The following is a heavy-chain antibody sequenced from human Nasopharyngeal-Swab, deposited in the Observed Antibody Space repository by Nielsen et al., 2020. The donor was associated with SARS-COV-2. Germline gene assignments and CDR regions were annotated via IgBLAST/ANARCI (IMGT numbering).Heavy chain of an antibody. V-gene: IGHV1-24*01. J-gene: IGHJ3*02. CDR2: VTPEDGEP. Sequence: SVKVSCKVSGYTLTVLPIHWVRQAPGKGLEWMGTVTPEDGEPIYAQNFQGRVTMTEDTSTYTAYLELSSLRSEDTAVYYCASEGSGVFGVVIYAFDIWGPGTLVTVSS. CDR1: GYTLTVLP. CDR3: ASEGSGVFGVVIYAFDI. D-gene: IGHD3-3*01.